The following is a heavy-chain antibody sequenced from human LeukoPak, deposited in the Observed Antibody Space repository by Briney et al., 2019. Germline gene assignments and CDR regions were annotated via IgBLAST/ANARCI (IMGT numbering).Heavy chain of an antibody. CDR3: ARGADSSGYYSIFYFDY. CDR2: IYYSGST. CDR1: DGSISSYY. Sequence: PSETLSLTCTVSDGSISSYYWSWIRQPPGKGLEGIGYIYYSGSTNYNPSLKSRVTISVDTSKNQFSLKLSSVTAADTAVYYCARGADSSGYYSIFYFDYWGQGTLVTVSS. V-gene: IGHV4-59*01. D-gene: IGHD3-22*01. J-gene: IGHJ4*02.